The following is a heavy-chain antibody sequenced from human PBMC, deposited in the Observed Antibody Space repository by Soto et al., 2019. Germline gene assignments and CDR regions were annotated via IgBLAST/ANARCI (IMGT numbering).Heavy chain of an antibody. CDR3: AREPVAAAGMDFDY. D-gene: IGHD6-13*01. CDR1: GFTFSSYD. V-gene: IGHV3-13*01. Sequence: GGSLRLSCAASGFTFSSYDMHWVRQATGKGLEWVSAIGTAGDTYYPGSVKGRFTISRENAKNSLYLQMNSLRAEDTAVYYCAREPVAAAGMDFDYWGQGTLVTVS. CDR2: IGTAGDT. J-gene: IGHJ4*02.